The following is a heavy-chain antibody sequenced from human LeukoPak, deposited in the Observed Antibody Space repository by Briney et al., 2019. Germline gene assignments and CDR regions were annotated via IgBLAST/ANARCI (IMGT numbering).Heavy chain of an antibody. J-gene: IGHJ6*02. CDR1: GFTFSSYA. CDR3: AKDGGGSLEWLPPMDV. Sequence: GGSLRLSCAASGFTFSSYAMSWVRQAPGKGLEWVSAISGSGGSTYYADSVKGRFTISRDNSKNTLYLQMNSLRAEDTAVYYCAKDGGGSLEWLPPMDVWGQGTMVTVS. CDR2: ISGSGGST. V-gene: IGHV3-23*01. D-gene: IGHD3-3*01.